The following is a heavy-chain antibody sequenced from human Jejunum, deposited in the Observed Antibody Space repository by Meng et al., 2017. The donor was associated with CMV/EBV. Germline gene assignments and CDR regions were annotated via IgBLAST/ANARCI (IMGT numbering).Heavy chain of an antibody. CDR1: GGSVKNYA. J-gene: IGHJ4*02. D-gene: IGHD2-2*01. CDR3: ARGFSNGYQPFDY. Sequence: QVQLLQSGGEGKKPGSSVKVSCTSSGGSVKNYAINWVRQAPGQGLEWMGGIIPIFRTPQYAQKFQGRLTITADGPTGTTFMELSSLTSDDTAIYYCARGFSNGYQPFDYWGQGTLVTVSS. V-gene: IGHV1-69*12. CDR2: IIPIFRTP.